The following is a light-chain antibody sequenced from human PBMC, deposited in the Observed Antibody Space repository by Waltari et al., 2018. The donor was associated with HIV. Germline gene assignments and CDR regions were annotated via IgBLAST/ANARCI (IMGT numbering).Light chain of an antibody. CDR2: AAS. CDR3: QQSYSTPNT. J-gene: IGKJ2*01. CDR1: QSISSY. V-gene: IGKV1-39*01. Sequence: QMTQSPSSLSASVGDRVTITCRASQSISSYLNWYQQKPGKAPKLLISAASSLQSGVPSRFSGSGSGTDFTLTISSLQPEDVAAYYCQQSYSTPNTFGQGTKLEIK.